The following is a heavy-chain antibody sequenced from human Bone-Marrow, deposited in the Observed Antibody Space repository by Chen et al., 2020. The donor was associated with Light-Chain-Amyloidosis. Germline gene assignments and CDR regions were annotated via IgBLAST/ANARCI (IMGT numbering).Heavy chain of an antibody. CDR3: ARRRDGYNFDY. J-gene: IGHJ4*02. CDR2: IYPDDSDA. CDR1: GYTFPNYW. D-gene: IGHD5-12*01. Sequence: EVQLEQSGPEVKKPGESLKISCKGSGYTFPNYWIGWVRQMPGKGLEWMGVIYPDDSDARYSPSFECQVTISADKSITTAYLQWGSLKASDTAMYYCARRRDGYNFDYWGQGTLVTVSS. V-gene: IGHV5-51*01.